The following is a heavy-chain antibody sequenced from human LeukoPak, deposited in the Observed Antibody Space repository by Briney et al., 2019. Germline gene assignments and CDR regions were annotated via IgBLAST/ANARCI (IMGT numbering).Heavy chain of an antibody. D-gene: IGHD1-14*01. V-gene: IGHV4-59*01. J-gene: IGHJ2*01. CDR1: GGSISSYY. CDR2: LLYRGSS. Sequence: SETLSLTCTVSGGSISSYYWSWVRQSPEKGLEWIVSLLYRGSSHYNPSLRSRVAISHDTSKNQFSLKLTSVTAADTAVYYCARTGRRGYFDFWGRGTLVTVSS. CDR3: ARTGRRGYFDF.